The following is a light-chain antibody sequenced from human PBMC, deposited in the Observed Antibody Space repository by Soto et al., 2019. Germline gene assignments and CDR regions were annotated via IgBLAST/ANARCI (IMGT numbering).Light chain of an antibody. J-gene: IGLJ3*02. V-gene: IGLV2-8*01. CDR1: SSDVGDYNY. CDR2: EVN. CDR3: SSYAGSNNWV. Sequence: QSALTQPPSASGSPGQSVTMSCTGTSSDVGDYNYVSWYQQHPGKAPKLMIYEVNKRPSGVPDRFSGSKSGNTASLTVSGLQAEDESDYYCSSYAGSNNWVFGGGTKLTVL.